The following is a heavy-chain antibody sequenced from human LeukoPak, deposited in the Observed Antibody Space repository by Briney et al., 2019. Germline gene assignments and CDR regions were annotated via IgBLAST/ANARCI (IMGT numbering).Heavy chain of an antibody. Sequence: GASVKVSCKASGYTFTGYYMHWVRQAPGQGLEWMGWINTNTGNPTYAQGFTGRFVFSLDASVSTAYLQISSLKAEDTAVYYCARERTPRSPSFPLGYWGQGTLVTVSS. CDR3: ARERTPRSPSFPLGY. J-gene: IGHJ4*02. CDR2: INTNTGNP. V-gene: IGHV7-4-1*02. CDR1: GYTFTGYY. D-gene: IGHD2-2*01.